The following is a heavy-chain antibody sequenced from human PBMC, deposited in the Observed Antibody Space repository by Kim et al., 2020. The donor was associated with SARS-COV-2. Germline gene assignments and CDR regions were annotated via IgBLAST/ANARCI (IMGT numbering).Heavy chain of an antibody. CDR1: GGTFSSYA. J-gene: IGHJ4*02. Sequence: SVKVSCKASGGTFSSYAISWVRQAPGQGLEWMGGIIPILGTANYAQKFKGRVTITADESTSTAYMELSSLRSEDTAVYYCARDLSGQLWAYFDYWGQGTLVTVSS. D-gene: IGHD5-18*01. V-gene: IGHV1-69*13. CDR2: IIPILGTA. CDR3: ARDLSGQLWAYFDY.